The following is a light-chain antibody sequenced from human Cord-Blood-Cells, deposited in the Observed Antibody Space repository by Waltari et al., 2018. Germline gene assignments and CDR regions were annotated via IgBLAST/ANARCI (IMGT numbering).Light chain of an antibody. Sequence: QSALTQPASVSGSPRQSLTLSRPRTRSDVGGYNYVSRYQQHPGKAPKLMMYYVSNRPSAVSNRCSCSKSGNTASLTISCLQAEEEADYYCSSYTSSSTLVVFGTGTKVTVL. CDR2: YVS. J-gene: IGLJ1*01. CDR1: RSDVGGYNY. CDR3: SSYTSSSTLVV. V-gene: IGLV2-14*03.